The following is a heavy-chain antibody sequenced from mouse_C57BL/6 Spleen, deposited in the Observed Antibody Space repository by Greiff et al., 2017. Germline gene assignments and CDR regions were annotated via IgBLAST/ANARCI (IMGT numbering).Heavy chain of an antibody. CDR3: ARNRGSYLYFDY. CDR1: GFSLTSYG. V-gene: IGHV2-2*01. D-gene: IGHD1-1*02. CDR2: IWSGGST. J-gene: IGHJ2*01. Sequence: QVQLQQSGPGLVQPSQSLSLTCTVSGFSLTSYGVHWVRQSPGKGLEWLGVIWSGGSTDYNAAFISKLSISKDNSKSQVFFKMNSLQADDTAIYYCARNRGSYLYFDYWGQGTTLTVSS.